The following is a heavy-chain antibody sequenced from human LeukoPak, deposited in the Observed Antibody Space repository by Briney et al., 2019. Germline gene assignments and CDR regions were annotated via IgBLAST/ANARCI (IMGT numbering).Heavy chain of an antibody. CDR1: GYTFISYF. CDR2: INPSAGNT. D-gene: IGHD1-14*01. V-gene: IGHV1-46*01. J-gene: IGHJ6*02. CDR3: AKAEEKSRAYYYYAMDV. Sequence: ASVKVSCKASGYTFISYFIHWVRRAPGQGLEWMGIINPSAGNTIYAQKFQGRVTMTRATSTSTVYMELISLRSEDTAVYYCAKAEEKSRAYYYYAMDVWGQGTTVTVSS.